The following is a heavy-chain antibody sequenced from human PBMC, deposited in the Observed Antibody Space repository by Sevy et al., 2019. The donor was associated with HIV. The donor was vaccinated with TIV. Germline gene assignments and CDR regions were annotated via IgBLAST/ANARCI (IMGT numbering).Heavy chain of an antibody. J-gene: IGHJ4*02. D-gene: IGHD3-22*01. CDR3: ARGNSGSFDY. CDR2: IKQDESEK. CDR1: GFTFSTYW. V-gene: IGHV3-7*04. Sequence: GGSLRLSCVASGFTFSTYWMHWVRQAPGKGLEWVANIKQDESEKYYVASVKGRFTISRDNAKNSLYLQMNSLRPGDTAVYYCARGNSGSFDYSGQGTLVTVSS.